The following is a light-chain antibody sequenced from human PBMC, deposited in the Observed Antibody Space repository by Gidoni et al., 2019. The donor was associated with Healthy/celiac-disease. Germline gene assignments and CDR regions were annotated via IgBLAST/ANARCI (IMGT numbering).Light chain of an antibody. CDR1: QSVSSY. CDR3: QRRSNWPPWT. CDR2: DAS. V-gene: IGKV3-11*01. Sequence: EILLTQSPATLSLSPGERATLACMASQSVSSYLAWYQQRPGQAPRLLIYDASNRATGIPARFSGSGSKTDFTLTISGLEPEDFAVYYCQRRSNWPPWTFGQGTKVEIK. J-gene: IGKJ1*01.